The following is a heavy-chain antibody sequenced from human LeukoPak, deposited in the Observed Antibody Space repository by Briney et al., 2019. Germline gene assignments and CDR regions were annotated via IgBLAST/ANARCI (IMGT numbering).Heavy chain of an antibody. V-gene: IGHV4-39*07. CDR1: GGSISSSSYY. J-gene: IGHJ5*02. CDR2: IYYSGST. CDR3: ARDLIAAAGTWFDP. D-gene: IGHD6-13*01. Sequence: PSETLSLTCTVSGGSISSSSYYWGWIRQPPGKGLEWIGSIYYSGSTYYNPSLKSRVTISVDTSKNQFSLKLSSVTAADTAVYYCARDLIAAAGTWFDPWGQGTLVTVSS.